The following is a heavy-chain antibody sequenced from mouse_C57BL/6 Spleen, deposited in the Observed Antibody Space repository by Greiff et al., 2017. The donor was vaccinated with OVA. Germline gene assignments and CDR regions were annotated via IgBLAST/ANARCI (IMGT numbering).Heavy chain of an antibody. D-gene: IGHD4-1*01. CDR3: AREGLTGFDY. Sequence: QVHVKQPGAELVRPGTSVKLSCKASGYTFTSYWMHWVKQRPGQGLEWIGVIDPSDSYTNYNQKFKGKATLTVDTSSSTAYMQLSSLTSEDSAVYYCAREGLTGFDYWGQGTTLTVSS. J-gene: IGHJ2*01. V-gene: IGHV1-59*01. CDR2: IDPSDSYT. CDR1: GYTFTSYW.